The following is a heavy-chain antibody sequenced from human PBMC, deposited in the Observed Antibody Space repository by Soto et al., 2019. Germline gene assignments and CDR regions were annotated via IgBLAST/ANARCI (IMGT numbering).Heavy chain of an antibody. CDR1: GFSLSDYW. J-gene: IGHJ6*02. V-gene: IGHV3-74*03. Sequence: PGGSLRLSCAASGFSLSDYWMHWVRQVPGKGLLWVSRISVGGRGTTYADSVKGRFTISRDNSKNTLYLQMSSLRAEDTAVYYCVKDAPHSPLYGMDVWGQGTTVTVSS. D-gene: IGHD2-21*01. CDR2: ISVGGRGT. CDR3: VKDAPHSPLYGMDV.